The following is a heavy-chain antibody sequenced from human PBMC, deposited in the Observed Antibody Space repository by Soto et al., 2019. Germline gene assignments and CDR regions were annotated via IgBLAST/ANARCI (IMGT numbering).Heavy chain of an antibody. CDR2: INDGNGNT. J-gene: IGHJ3*02. V-gene: IGHV1-3*01. D-gene: IGHD3-22*01. Sequence: ASVKVSCKASGYTFTSYAMHWVRQAPGQRLEWMGWINDGNGNTKYSQKFQGRVTITRDTSASTAYMELSSLRSEDTAVYYCARGGXXXXXYYDSSGYSTTVGAFDIWGQGTMVTVSS. CDR1: GYTFTSYA. CDR3: ARGGXXXXXYYDSSGYSTTVGAFDI.